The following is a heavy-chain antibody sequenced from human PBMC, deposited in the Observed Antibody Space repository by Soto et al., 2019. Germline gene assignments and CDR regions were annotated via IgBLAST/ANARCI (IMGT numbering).Heavy chain of an antibody. CDR3: ARGGGYCSGGSCAAYYYYGMDV. CDR1: GGSFSGYY. J-gene: IGHJ6*02. V-gene: IGHV4-34*01. Sequence: SETLSLTCAVYGGSFSGYYWSWIRQPPGKGLEWIGEINHSGSTNYNPSLKSRVTISVDTSKNQFSLKLSSVAAADTAVYYCARGGGYCSGGSCAAYYYYGMDVWGQGTTVTVSS. CDR2: INHSGST. D-gene: IGHD2-15*01.